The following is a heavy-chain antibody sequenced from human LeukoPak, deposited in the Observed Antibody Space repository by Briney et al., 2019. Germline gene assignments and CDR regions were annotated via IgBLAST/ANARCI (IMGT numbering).Heavy chain of an antibody. V-gene: IGHV3-21*06. D-gene: IGHD6-13*01. CDR3: ARSYSSGWYGTFDY. CDR1: GFTFSDYH. Sequence: GGSLRLSCAASGFTFSDYHMNWGRHPPGKGMGWVSSIRISSSDIYYADSVKGRFTISRDNAKNSLYLQMNSLRAEDTAVYYCARSYSSGWYGTFDYWGQGTVVTVSS. CDR2: IRISSSDI. J-gene: IGHJ4*02.